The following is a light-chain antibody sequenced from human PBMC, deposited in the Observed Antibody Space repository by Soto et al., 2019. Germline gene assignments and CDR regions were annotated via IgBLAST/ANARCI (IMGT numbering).Light chain of an antibody. CDR2: AAS. V-gene: IGKV3-15*01. CDR1: QSISSN. CDR3: QQYNIWPPT. J-gene: IGKJ1*01. Sequence: TQSPGTLSLSQGEIATLSCGASQSISSNYLAWYQQKPGQAPRLLIFAASTGATGVPVRFSGSGSGTGFTPTISSLQSEDFAVYYCQQYNIWPPTFGQGTKVDIK.